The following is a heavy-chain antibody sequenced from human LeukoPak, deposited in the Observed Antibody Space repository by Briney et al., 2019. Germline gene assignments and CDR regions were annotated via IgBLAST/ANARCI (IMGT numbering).Heavy chain of an antibody. V-gene: IGHV1-18*01. CDR3: ARVSKQLRFLEWPHLLDY. Sequence: ASVKVSCKASGYTFTSNGITWVRQAPGQGLEWMGWISAYNGNTNYAQKVQGRVTMTTDTSTSTAYMELRSLRSDDTAVYYCARVSKQLRFLEWPHLLDYWGQGTLVTVSP. CDR1: GYTFTSNG. J-gene: IGHJ4*02. D-gene: IGHD3-3*01. CDR2: ISAYNGNT.